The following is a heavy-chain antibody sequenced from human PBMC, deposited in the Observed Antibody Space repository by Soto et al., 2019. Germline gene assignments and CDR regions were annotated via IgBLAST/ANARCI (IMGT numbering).Heavy chain of an antibody. CDR1: GYTFTGYY. CDR2: INPNSGGT. CDR3: ARGEGENGMDV. D-gene: IGHD3-10*01. Sequence: QVQLVQSGAEVKKPGASVKVSCKASGYTFTGYYMHWVRQAPGQGLEWMGWINPNSGGTNYAQKIQGWVTMNRDTSISTAYMEMSRLRSDDTAVYYCARGEGENGMDVWGQGTTVTVSS. J-gene: IGHJ6*02. V-gene: IGHV1-2*04.